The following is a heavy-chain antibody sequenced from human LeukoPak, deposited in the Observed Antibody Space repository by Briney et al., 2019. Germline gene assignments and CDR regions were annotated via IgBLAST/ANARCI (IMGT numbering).Heavy chain of an antibody. CDR3: ARWSDGRAYDAFDI. V-gene: IGHV3-33*01. J-gene: IGHJ3*02. CDR1: GFTFSSYG. CDR2: IWYDGSDK. D-gene: IGHD2-8*01. Sequence: PGRSLRLPCAASGFTFSSYGMHWVRQAPGKGLEWVAVIWYDGSDKYYADSVKGRFTISRDNSKNTLYLRMNSLRAEDTAVYYCARWSDGRAYDAFDIWGQGTMVIVSS.